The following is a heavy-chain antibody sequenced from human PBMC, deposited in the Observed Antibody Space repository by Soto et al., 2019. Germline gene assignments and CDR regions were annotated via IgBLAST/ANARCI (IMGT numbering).Heavy chain of an antibody. D-gene: IGHD3-22*01. V-gene: IGHV3-33*01. Sequence: PGGSLRLSCAASGFTFSSYGMHWVRQAPGKGLEWAAVIWYDGSNKYYADSVKGRFTISRDNSKNTLYLQMNSLRAADTAADYCARASDSSGYYHWVDYWGQGTLVTVSS. CDR1: GFTFSSYG. CDR3: ARASDSSGYYHWVDY. CDR2: IWYDGSNK. J-gene: IGHJ4*02.